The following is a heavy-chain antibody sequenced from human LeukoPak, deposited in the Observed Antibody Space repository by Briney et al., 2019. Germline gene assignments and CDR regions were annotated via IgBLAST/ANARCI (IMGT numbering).Heavy chain of an antibody. CDR3: AREYYYGSGSPYYYYYGMDV. V-gene: IGHV1-3*01. J-gene: IGHJ6*04. CDR1: GYTFTSYA. CDR2: INAGNGNT. Sequence: GASVKVSCKASGYTFTSYAMHWVRRAPGQRLEWMGWINAGNGNTKYSQKFQGRVTITRDTSASTAYMELSSLRSEDTAVYYCAREYYYGSGSPYYYYYGMDVWGKGTTVTVSS. D-gene: IGHD3-10*01.